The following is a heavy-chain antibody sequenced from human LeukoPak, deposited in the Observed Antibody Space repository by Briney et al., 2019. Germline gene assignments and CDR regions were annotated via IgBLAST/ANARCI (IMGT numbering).Heavy chain of an antibody. Sequence: ASVKVSCKASGYTYARYGISWVRQAPGQGLEWMGWIRAYNGNTHYAQKFQGRVTMTRNTTISTAYMEQSSLRSEDTAVYYCSTPGDSRGYYPFLMDYWGQGTLVTVSS. CDR1: GYTYARYG. CDR3: STPGDSRGYYPFLMDY. V-gene: IGHV1-18*01. CDR2: IRAYNGNT. J-gene: IGHJ4*02. D-gene: IGHD3-22*01.